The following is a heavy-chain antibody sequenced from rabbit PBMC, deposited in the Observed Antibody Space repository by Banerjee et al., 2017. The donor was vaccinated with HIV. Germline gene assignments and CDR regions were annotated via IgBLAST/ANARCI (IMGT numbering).Heavy chain of an antibody. CDR2: IYVGSSGGA. J-gene: IGHJ4*01. Sequence: QQQLEESGGGLVKPEGSLTLTCTASGFSFSSGYDMCWVRQAPGKGLEWIACIYVGSSGGADYASWAKGRFTISKTSSTTVTLQMTSLTAADTATYFCARDQAGSGYYFNLWGPGTLVTVS. CDR3: ARDQAGSGYYFNL. CDR1: GFSFSSGYD. D-gene: IGHD4-2*01. V-gene: IGHV1S45*01.